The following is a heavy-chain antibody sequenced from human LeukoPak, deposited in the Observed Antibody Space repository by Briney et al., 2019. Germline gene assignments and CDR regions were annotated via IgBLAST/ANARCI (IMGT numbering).Heavy chain of an antibody. V-gene: IGHV1-69*04. D-gene: IGHD6-19*01. J-gene: IGHJ4*02. CDR3: ARDVAVAGTSRRGFGY. Sequence: ASVKVSCKASGGTFSSYAISWVRQAPGQGLEWMGRIIPILGIANYAQKFQGRVTITADKSTSTAYMELSSLRSEDTAVYYCARDVAVAGTSRRGFGYWGQGTLVTVSS. CDR1: GGTFSSYA. CDR2: IIPILGIA.